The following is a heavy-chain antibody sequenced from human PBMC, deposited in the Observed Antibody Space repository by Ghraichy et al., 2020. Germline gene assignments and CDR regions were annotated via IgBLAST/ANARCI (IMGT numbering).Heavy chain of an antibody. CDR1: GYTFTGQY. CDR2: INPNSGGT. V-gene: IGHV1-2*02. D-gene: IGHD3-22*01. Sequence: ASVKVSCKTSGYTFTGQYMHWVRQAPGQGLEWMGWINPNSGGTNYAQKFQGRVTMTRDTSIRTVYMELIRLRFDDTAVYFCATGPEIITFDYWGQGTLVTVPS. J-gene: IGHJ4*02. CDR3: ATGPEIITFDY.